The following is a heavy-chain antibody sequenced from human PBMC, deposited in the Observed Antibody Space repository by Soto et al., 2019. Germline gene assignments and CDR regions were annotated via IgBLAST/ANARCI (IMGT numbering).Heavy chain of an antibody. CDR1: GGPFSNYA. CDR3: ARLPSVLPVVDM. Sequence: QVHLVQSGAEVKKPGSSVKVSCQASGGPFSNYALSWVRQAPGHGLEWMGGIIPISGTTDYAQKVQARVKITADESTNTAYMELSSLRADDTAVYYCARLPSVLPVVDMWGQGTLVTVSS. J-gene: IGHJ3*02. V-gene: IGHV1-69*01. CDR2: IIPISGTT.